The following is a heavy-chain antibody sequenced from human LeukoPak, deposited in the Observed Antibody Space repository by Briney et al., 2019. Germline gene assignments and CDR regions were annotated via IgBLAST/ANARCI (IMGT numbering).Heavy chain of an antibody. V-gene: IGHV1-69*13. D-gene: IGHD6-13*01. J-gene: IGHJ4*02. CDR3: ARVVLGAAAGFDY. Sequence: GASVKVSCKASGGTFSSYAISWVRQAPGQGLEWMGGIIPIFGTANYAQKFQGRVTITADESTSTAYMELSSLRSEDTAVYYCARVVLGAAAGFDYWGQGTLVTVSS. CDR1: GGTFSSYA. CDR2: IIPIFGTA.